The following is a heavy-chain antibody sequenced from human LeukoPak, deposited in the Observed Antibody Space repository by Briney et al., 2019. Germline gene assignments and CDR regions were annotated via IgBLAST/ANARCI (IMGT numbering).Heavy chain of an antibody. CDR2: IYYSGSA. J-gene: IGHJ4*02. D-gene: IGHD5-24*01. V-gene: IGHV4-39*01. Sequence: PSETLSLTCAVSGGSINSHTYYWGWIRQPPGKGLEWIGNIYYSGSAYYNPSLKSRVTMSVDTPNNQFSLKLTSVTAADTAVYYCARAKMATNISDFDYWGQGTLVTVSS. CDR1: GGSINSHTYY. CDR3: ARAKMATNISDFDY.